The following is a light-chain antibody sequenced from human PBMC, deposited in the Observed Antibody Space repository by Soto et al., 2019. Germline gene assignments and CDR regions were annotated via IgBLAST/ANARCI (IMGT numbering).Light chain of an antibody. J-gene: IGKJ1*01. CDR3: QHYNSYSEA. Sequence: DIQITQSPSTLSASVGYRFSINCRASQSISAWLSWYQQKPGKAPRLLIYKASTLEIGVPSRFSGSGSGTEFTLTISSLQPDDFATYYCQHYNSYSEAFGQGTTGDIK. CDR1: QSISAW. CDR2: KAS. V-gene: IGKV1-5*03.